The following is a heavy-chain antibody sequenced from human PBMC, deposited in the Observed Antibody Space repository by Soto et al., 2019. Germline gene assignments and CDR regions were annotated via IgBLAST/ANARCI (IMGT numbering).Heavy chain of an antibody. CDR3: ALSSGVVGLPDV. J-gene: IGHJ6*02. D-gene: IGHD2-15*01. Sequence: GGSLRLSCAASGFTFSSYAMSWVRQAPGKGLEWVSAISGSGGSTYYADSVKGRFTISRDNSKNTLYLQMNSLRAEDTAVYYCALSSGVVGLPDVWGQGTTVTVSS. CDR1: GFTFSSYA. CDR2: ISGSGGST. V-gene: IGHV3-23*01.